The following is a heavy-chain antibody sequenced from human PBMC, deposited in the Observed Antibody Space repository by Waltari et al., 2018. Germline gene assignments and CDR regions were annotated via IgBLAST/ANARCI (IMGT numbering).Heavy chain of an antibody. D-gene: IGHD4-4*01. Sequence: QVQLVQSGAEVKKPGASVKVSCKASGYTFSSYTMHWVRQAPGQRLEWMGWINAGNGNTNYSQKFQGRVTITRETSANTAYMELSSLRSEDTAVYFCARVKARVTSSGSGNFYYGLDVWGQGTTVTVS. CDR3: ARVKARVTSSGSGNFYYGLDV. V-gene: IGHV1-3*01. CDR2: INAGNGNT. CDR1: GYTFSSYT. J-gene: IGHJ6*02.